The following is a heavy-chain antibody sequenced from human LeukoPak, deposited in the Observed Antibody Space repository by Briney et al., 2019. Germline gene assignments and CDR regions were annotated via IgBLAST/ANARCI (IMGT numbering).Heavy chain of an antibody. D-gene: IGHD3-10*01. CDR1: GGSISSYY. Sequence: PSETLSLTCTVSGGSISSYYWSWIRQPPGKGLEWIGYIYTSGSTNYNPSLKSRVTISVDTSKNQFSLKLSSVTAADTAVYYCARGGDSRINWFDPWGQGTLVTVSS. CDR2: IYTSGST. V-gene: IGHV4-4*09. CDR3: ARGGDSRINWFDP. J-gene: IGHJ5*02.